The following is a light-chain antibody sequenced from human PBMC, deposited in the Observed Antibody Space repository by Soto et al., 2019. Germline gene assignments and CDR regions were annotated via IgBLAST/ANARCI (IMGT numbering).Light chain of an antibody. V-gene: IGLV1-40*01. CDR2: GNS. Sequence: QSVLTQPPSVSGAPGQRVTISCTGSSSNIGAGYDVHWYQQLPGTAPNLLIYGNSNRPSGVPDRFSGSKSGTSASLAGTGLQAEDEADYYCQSYDRSLSGVVFGGGT. CDR3: QSYDRSLSGVV. J-gene: IGLJ2*01. CDR1: SSNIGAGYD.